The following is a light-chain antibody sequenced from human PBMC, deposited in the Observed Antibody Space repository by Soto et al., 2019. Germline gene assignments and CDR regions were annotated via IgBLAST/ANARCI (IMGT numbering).Light chain of an antibody. Sequence: IVMTQSPATLSVSPGERATLSCRASQRVNSNLAWYQQKPGQAPRLLIYGASTRATGIPDRFSGSGSGTEFTLTISSLQSADFEVYYCQQYNTWPPTFGQGTKVQIK. J-gene: IGKJ1*01. V-gene: IGKV3-15*01. CDR3: QQYNTWPPT. CDR2: GAS. CDR1: QRVNSN.